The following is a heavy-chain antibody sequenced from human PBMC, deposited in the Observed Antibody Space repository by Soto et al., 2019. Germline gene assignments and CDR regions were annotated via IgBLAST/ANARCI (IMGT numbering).Heavy chain of an antibody. J-gene: IGHJ6*02. V-gene: IGHV3-64D*06. CDR1: GFTFSSYA. D-gene: IGHD6-13*01. Sequence: HPGGSLRLSCSASGFTFSSYAMHWVRQAPGKGLEYVSAISSNGGSTYYADSVKGRFTISRDNSKNTLYLQMSSLRAEDTAVYYCVKGDSSSWYVHYYGMDVWGQGTTVTVSS. CDR3: VKGDSSSWYVHYYGMDV. CDR2: ISSNGGST.